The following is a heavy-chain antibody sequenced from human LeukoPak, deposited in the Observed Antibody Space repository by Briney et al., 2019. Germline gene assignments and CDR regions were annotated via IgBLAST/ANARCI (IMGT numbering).Heavy chain of an antibody. J-gene: IGHJ6*03. D-gene: IGHD2-15*01. CDR3: ATWEGYCSGGSCYSSYYYYYMDV. Sequence: ASVKVSCKASGYTFTGYYMHWVRQAPGQGLEWMGWINPNSGGTNYAQKSQGRVTMTRDTSISTAYMELSRLRSDDTAVYYCATWEGYCSGGSCYSSYYYYYMDVWGKGTTVTVSS. CDR1: GYTFTGYY. CDR2: INPNSGGT. V-gene: IGHV1-2*02.